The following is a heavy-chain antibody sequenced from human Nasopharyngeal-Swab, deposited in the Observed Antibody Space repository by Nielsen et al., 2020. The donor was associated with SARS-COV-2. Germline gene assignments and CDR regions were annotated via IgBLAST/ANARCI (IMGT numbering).Heavy chain of an antibody. Sequence: GESLKISCAASGFTFSSYAMSWVRQAPGKGLEWVSSISGSGGSAYYADSVKGRFTISRDNSKNTLYLQMNSLRAEDTAVYYCARDTGSGWDPWGQGTLVTVSS. CDR1: GFTFSSYA. V-gene: IGHV3-23*01. CDR3: ARDTGSGWDP. D-gene: IGHD6-19*01. CDR2: ISGSGGSA. J-gene: IGHJ5*02.